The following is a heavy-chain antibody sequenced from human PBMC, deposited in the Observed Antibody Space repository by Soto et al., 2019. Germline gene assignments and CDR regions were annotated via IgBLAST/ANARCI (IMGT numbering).Heavy chain of an antibody. J-gene: IGHJ4*02. CDR2: INSDGSST. V-gene: IGHV3-74*01. Sequence: EVQLVESGGGLVQPGGSLRLSCAASGFTFSSYWMHWVRQAPGKGLVWVSRINSDGSSTSYADSVKGRFTISRDNDKNTLDLEMNSLRAEDTAVYYCARGGVGRYCSSTSCYTWVFDYWGQGTLVTVSS. CDR1: GFTFSSYW. D-gene: IGHD2-2*02. CDR3: ARGGVGRYCSSTSCYTWVFDY.